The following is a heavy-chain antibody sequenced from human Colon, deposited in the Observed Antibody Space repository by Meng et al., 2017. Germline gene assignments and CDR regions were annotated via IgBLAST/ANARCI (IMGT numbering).Heavy chain of an antibody. D-gene: IGHD2/OR15-2a*01. CDR3: ITVSVTEVGKDV. Sequence: GESLKISCAASGFSFSDVWINWVRQAPGKGLEWVGLLKSKIAGGTTDYAAPVKGRFTISRDDSTNTVYLQMNSLKSEDTAMYYCITVSVTEVGKDVWGQGTVVTVSS. V-gene: IGHV3-15*01. CDR2: LKSKIAGGTT. J-gene: IGHJ4*01. CDR1: GFSFSDVW.